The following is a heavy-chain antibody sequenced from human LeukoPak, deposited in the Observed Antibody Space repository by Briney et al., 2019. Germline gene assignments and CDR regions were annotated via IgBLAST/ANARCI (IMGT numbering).Heavy chain of an antibody. V-gene: IGHV1-24*01. Sequence: ASVKVSCKVSGYSLSDLSLQWVRQAPGQGLESMGGFNPEHTETIYSQKFQGRVTLTEDTSTDTAYMELSSLRSEDTAMYFCAQQKAGYSGSPSWFDPWGQGTLVTVSS. CDR1: GYSLSDLS. D-gene: IGHD5-12*01. CDR2: FNPEHTET. J-gene: IGHJ5*02. CDR3: AQQKAGYSGSPSWFDP.